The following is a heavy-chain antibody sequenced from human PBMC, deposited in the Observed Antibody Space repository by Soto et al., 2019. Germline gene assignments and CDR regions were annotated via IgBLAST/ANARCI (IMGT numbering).Heavy chain of an antibody. CDR1: GYTFTSYG. CDR3: ARSFGSGYDFWSGYQYYYYGMDV. Sequence: QVQLVQSGAEVKKPGASVKVSCKASGYTFTSYGISWVRQAPGQGLEWMGWISAYNGNTNYAQKRQGRVTMTTDTSTSTAYMELRSLRYDDTAVYYCARSFGSGYDFWSGYQYYYYGMDVWGQGTTVTVSS. D-gene: IGHD3-3*01. CDR2: ISAYNGNT. V-gene: IGHV1-18*01. J-gene: IGHJ6*02.